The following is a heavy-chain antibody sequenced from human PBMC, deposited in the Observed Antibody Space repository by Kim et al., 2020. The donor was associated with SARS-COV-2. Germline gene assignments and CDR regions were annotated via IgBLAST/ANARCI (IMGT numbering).Heavy chain of an antibody. CDR3: ARAPQQQLPLGWFDP. D-gene: IGHD6-13*01. V-gene: IGHV4-4*02. Sequence: SETLSLTCAVSGGSISSSNWWSWVRQPPGKGLEWIGEIYHSGSTNYNPSLKSRVTISVDKSKNQFSLKLSSVTAADTAVYYCARAPQQQLPLGWFDPWGQGTLVTVSS. J-gene: IGHJ5*02. CDR2: IYHSGST. CDR1: GGSISSSNW.